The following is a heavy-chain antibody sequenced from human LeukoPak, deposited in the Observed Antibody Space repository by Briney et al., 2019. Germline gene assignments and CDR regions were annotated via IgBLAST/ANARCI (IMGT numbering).Heavy chain of an antibody. CDR2: IYYSGST. V-gene: IGHV4-39*01. CDR1: GGSISSGDYY. Sequence: SETLSLTCTVSGGSISSGDYYWSWIRQPPGKGLEWIGSIYYSGSTYYNPSLKSRVTIFVDTSKNQFSLKLSSVTAADTAVYYCARKWIQLRPNYYYGMDVWGQGTTVTVSS. CDR3: ARKWIQLRPNYYYGMDV. D-gene: IGHD5-18*01. J-gene: IGHJ6*02.